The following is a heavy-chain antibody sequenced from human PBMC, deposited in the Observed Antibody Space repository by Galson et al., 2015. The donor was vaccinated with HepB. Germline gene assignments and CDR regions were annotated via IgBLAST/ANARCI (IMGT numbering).Heavy chain of an antibody. CDR3: AKDPYLYSALAGTMAGFDY. V-gene: IGHV3-30*18. J-gene: IGHJ4*02. Sequence: SLRLSCAASGFTFSNYGMHWVRQAPGKGLEWVAVISYVGSNTYYADSVKGRFTISRDNSKNTLYLQMNSLRAEDTALYYCAKDPYLYSALAGTMAGFDYWGQGTLVTVSS. CDR1: GFTFSNYG. D-gene: IGHD6-19*01. CDR2: ISYVGSNT.